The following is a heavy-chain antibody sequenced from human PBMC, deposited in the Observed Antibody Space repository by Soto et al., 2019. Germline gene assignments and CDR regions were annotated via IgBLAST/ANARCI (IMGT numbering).Heavy chain of an antibody. Sequence: TLSLTCAVYGGSISSSSYYWGWIRQPPGKGLEWIGSIYYSGSTYYNPSLKSRVTISVDTSKNQFSLKLSSVTAADTAVYYCARWYSGSYAHYYCGMDVWGQGTTVTVSS. CDR3: ARWYSGSYAHYYCGMDV. D-gene: IGHD1-26*01. V-gene: IGHV4-39*01. CDR2: IYYSGST. J-gene: IGHJ6*02. CDR1: GGSISSSSYY.